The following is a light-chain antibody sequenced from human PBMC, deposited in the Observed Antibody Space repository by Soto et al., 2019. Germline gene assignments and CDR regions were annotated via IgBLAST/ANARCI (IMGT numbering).Light chain of an antibody. J-gene: IGKJ4*01. CDR1: QSISGRY. Sequence: ETVLTQSPGTLSLSPGERASLSCRASQSISGRYLAWYQQKPGQAPRLLIYDASSRATGIPDRFSGSGSGTDFLLTISRLEPEDFAVYYCQQYGSSPLTFGGGTKVEIK. CDR3: QQYGSSPLT. V-gene: IGKV3-20*01. CDR2: DAS.